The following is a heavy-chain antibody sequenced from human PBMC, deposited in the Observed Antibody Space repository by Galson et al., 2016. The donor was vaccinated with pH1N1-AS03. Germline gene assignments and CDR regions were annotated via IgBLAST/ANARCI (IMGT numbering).Heavy chain of an antibody. CDR1: GFRFDDYA. D-gene: IGHD1-14*01. V-gene: IGHV3-43*02. CDR3: AKDMNRFDY. J-gene: IGHJ4*02. CDR2: IGGNGLNP. Sequence: SLRLSCAVSGFRFDDYAMHWVRQAPGKGLEWVSLIGGNGLNPGYADSVKGRFTMSRDNRKNFVYLEMNSLTTEDSALYYCAKDMNRFDYWGQGTRVTVSS.